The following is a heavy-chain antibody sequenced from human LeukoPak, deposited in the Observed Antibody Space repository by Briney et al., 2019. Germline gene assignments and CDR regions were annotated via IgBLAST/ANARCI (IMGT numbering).Heavy chain of an antibody. CDR3: ARDIPMDV. CDR2: TYNGGST. Sequence: GGSLRLSCAASGLTVSSNYMSWVRQAPGQGLEWVSITYNGGSTHYADSVKGRFTISRDKSKNTLYLQMNSLRAEDTAVYYCARDIPMDVWGQGTTVTVSS. CDR1: GLTVSSNY. V-gene: IGHV3-66*01. J-gene: IGHJ6*02. D-gene: IGHD2-21*01.